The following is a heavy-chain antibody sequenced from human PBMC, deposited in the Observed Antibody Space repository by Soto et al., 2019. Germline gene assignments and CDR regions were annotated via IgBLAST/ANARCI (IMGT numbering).Heavy chain of an antibody. CDR3: ARHPPLTTVITFGSVFYGMDV. J-gene: IGHJ6*02. CDR1: GYSFTSYW. D-gene: IGHD4-17*01. V-gene: IGHV5-10-1*01. Sequence: RGESLKISCKGSGYSFTSYWISWVRQMPGKGLEWMGRIDPSDSYTNYSPSFQGHVTISADKSISTAYLQWSSLKASHTAMYYCARHPPLTTVITFGSVFYGMDVWGQGTTVTVSS. CDR2: IDPSDSYT.